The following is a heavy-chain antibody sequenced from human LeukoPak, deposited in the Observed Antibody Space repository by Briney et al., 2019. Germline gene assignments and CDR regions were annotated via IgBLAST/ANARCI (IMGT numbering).Heavy chain of an antibody. V-gene: IGHV3-33*08. CDR1: GFIFTNYF. CDR3: ARTNYYDSSGFSEFDY. Sequence: PGGSLRLSCAASGFIFTNYFMSWVRQAPGKGLEWVAVIWYDGSNKYYADSVKGRFTISRDNSKNTLYLQMNSPRAEDTAVYYCARTNYYDSSGFSEFDYWGQGTLVTVSS. J-gene: IGHJ4*02. CDR2: IWYDGSNK. D-gene: IGHD3-22*01.